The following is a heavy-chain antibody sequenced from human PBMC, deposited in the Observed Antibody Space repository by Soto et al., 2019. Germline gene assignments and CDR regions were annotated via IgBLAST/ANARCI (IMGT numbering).Heavy chain of an antibody. CDR3: ARAVLSSSRPSYYEYGMDV. V-gene: IGHV1-69*06. CDR1: GGTFSSNS. J-gene: IGHJ6*02. CDR2: IIPLFGTT. D-gene: IGHD3-16*01. Sequence: QVQLVQSGAEVQRPGSSVKVSCKASGGTFSSNSINWVRQAPGQGLEWMGSIIPLFGTTDYAQNFQGRVTISPDKFTNTAYMELSSLRSEDTAVYFCARAVLSSSRPSYYEYGMDVWGQGTTVTVSS.